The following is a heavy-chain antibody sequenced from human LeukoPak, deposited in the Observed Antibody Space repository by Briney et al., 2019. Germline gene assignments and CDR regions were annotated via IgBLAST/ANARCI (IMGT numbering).Heavy chain of an antibody. J-gene: IGHJ5*02. V-gene: IGHV4-59*12. Sequence: SETLSLTCTVSGGSISSYYWSWIRQPPGKGLEWIGYIYYSGSTNYNPSLKSRVTISVDTSKNQFSLKLSSVTAADTAVYYCAREIDSSSRHTKHNWFDPWGQGTLVTVSS. CDR2: IYYSGST. CDR1: GGSISSYY. D-gene: IGHD6-13*01. CDR3: AREIDSSSRHTKHNWFDP.